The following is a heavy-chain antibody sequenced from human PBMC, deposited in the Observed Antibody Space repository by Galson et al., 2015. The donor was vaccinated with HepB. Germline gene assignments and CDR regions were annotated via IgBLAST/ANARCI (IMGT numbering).Heavy chain of an antibody. Sequence: ETLSLTCTVSGESFSGNYWSWIRQPPGKGLEWIGEIDHSGIGDYNPSFRSRVSILIDTSEKQFSLKLTSVTAADTAVYYCARRRRASAGYSSSWPNWGQGTLVTVSS. J-gene: IGHJ4*02. CDR3: ARRRRASAGYSSSWPN. CDR2: IDHSGIG. D-gene: IGHD6-13*01. V-gene: IGHV4-34*01. CDR1: GESFSGNY.